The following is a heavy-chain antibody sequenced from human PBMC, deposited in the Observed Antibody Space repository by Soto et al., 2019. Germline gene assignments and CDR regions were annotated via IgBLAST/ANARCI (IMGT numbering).Heavy chain of an antibody. CDR1: GGSISGYY. Sequence: SETLSLTCPVSGGSISGYYWNWIRQPPGKGLEWIGYMYNTGSTVYNPSFKSRVTISVDTSKNQFSPKLSSVTAADTAVYYCAAGGGLPRYYWGQGTLVTVSS. V-gene: IGHV4-59*12. J-gene: IGHJ4*02. CDR3: AAGGGLPRYY. D-gene: IGHD5-12*01. CDR2: MYNTGST.